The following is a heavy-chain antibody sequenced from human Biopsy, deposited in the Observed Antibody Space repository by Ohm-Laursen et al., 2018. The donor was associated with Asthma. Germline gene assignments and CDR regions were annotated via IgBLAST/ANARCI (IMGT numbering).Heavy chain of an antibody. CDR3: ASPSSSREILYYYYNMDI. CDR1: GDSFSNYA. V-gene: IGHV1-69*06. CDR2: ISPVFGST. J-gene: IGHJ6*02. Sequence: ASVKVSCKASGDSFSNYAISWVRQAPGLGLEWMGGISPVFGSTNIAQKFQGRVTISADIFTKTAYLEVSSLRSDDTAVYYCASPSSSREILYYYYNMDIWGQGTTVTVSS. D-gene: IGHD6-13*01.